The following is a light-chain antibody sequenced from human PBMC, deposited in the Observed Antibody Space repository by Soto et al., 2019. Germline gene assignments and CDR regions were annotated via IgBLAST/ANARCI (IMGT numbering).Light chain of an antibody. CDR2: TAS. J-gene: IGKJ5*01. CDR1: QGISTY. V-gene: IGKV1-9*01. CDR3: QQVNRETIT. Sequence: IQLTQSPSSLSASVGDRVTITCRASQGISTYLAWYQQKPGKAPNLLISTASTLQTGVPSRFSGSGSGTDFTLTISSLQPEDFAIYYCQQVNRETITLGQGTRLEIK.